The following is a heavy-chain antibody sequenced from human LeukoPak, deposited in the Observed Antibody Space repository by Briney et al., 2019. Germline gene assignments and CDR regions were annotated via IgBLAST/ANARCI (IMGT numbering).Heavy chain of an antibody. CDR2: IYYSGST. CDR3: ARDHRVSGLFDY. CDR1: GGSISSGGYY. J-gene: IGHJ4*02. Sequence: PSETLSLTCTVSGGSISSGGYYWSWIRQHPGKGLEWIGCIYYSGSTNYNPSLKSRVTISVDTSKNQFSLKLSSVTAADTAVYYCARDHRVSGLFDYWGQGTLVTVSS. V-gene: IGHV4-61*08. D-gene: IGHD2-8*01.